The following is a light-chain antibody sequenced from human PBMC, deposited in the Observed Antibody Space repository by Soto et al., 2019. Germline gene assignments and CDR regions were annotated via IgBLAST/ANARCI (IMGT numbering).Light chain of an antibody. CDR3: EQLHSYPRT. J-gene: IGKJ1*01. CDR2: AAP. CDR1: QGISNF. V-gene: IGKV1-9*01. Sequence: DIQLTQSPSFLSASVGDRVTITCRASQGISNFLAWYQQKPGKAPKLLIFAAPSLQSAVPSRFSGSGSGTEFTLTLTSLQPEDFATCCCEQLHSYPRTFGQGTNVDIK.